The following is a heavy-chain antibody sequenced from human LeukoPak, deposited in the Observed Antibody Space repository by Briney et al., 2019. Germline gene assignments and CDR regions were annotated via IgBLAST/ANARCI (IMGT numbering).Heavy chain of an antibody. Sequence: SETLSLTCTVSGGSISSSSYYWGWIRQPPGKGLEWIGSIYYSGSTYYNPSLKSRVTISVDTSKNQFSLKLSSVTAADTAVYYCARQGSPHYDILTGYYYYFDYWGQGTLVTVSS. D-gene: IGHD3-9*01. V-gene: IGHV4-39*01. CDR3: ARQGSPHYDILTGYYYYFDY. CDR1: GGSISSSSYY. CDR2: IYYSGST. J-gene: IGHJ4*02.